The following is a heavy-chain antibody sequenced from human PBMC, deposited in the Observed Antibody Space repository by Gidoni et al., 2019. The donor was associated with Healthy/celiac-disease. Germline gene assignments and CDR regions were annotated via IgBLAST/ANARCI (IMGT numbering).Heavy chain of an antibody. D-gene: IGHD6-19*01. CDR2: ISAYNGNT. CDR1: GYTFTSYG. Sequence: QVQLVQSGAEVKKPGASVKVSCKASGYTFTSYGISWLRQAPGQGLEWMGWISAYNGNTNYAQKLQGRVTMTTDTSTSTAYMELRSLRSDDTAVYYCASGYSSGWYGDRNFDYWGQGTLVTVSS. CDR3: ASGYSSGWYGDRNFDY. V-gene: IGHV1-18*01. J-gene: IGHJ4*02.